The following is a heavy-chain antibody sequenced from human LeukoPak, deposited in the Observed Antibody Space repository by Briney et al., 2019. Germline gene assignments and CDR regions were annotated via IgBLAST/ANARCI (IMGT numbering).Heavy chain of an antibody. CDR1: GFTFSSYG. J-gene: IGHJ6*03. V-gene: IGHV3-48*01. CDR2: ISSSSSTI. D-gene: IGHD4-17*01. CDR3: ARDPYNGYYGDDYYYYMDV. Sequence: GGSLRLSCAASGFTFSSYGMTWVRQAPGRGVEWVSYISSSSSTIYYADSVKGIFTISRDNATNSLYLQLNSLRAEDAAVYYCARDPYNGYYGDDYYYYMDVWGKGTTVTISS.